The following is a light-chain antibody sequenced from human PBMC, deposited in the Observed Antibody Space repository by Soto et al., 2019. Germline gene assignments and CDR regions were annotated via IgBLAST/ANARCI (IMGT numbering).Light chain of an antibody. CDR2: EVS. J-gene: IGLJ2*01. Sequence: QSALTQPPSASGSPGQSVTISCTGTSSDVGGYNYVSWYQQHPGKAPKLMIYEVSKRPSGVPDRFSCSKSGNTASLTVSGLQAEDEADYYCSSYAGSNFVFGGGTKLTVL. V-gene: IGLV2-8*01. CDR3: SSYAGSNFV. CDR1: SSDVGGYNY.